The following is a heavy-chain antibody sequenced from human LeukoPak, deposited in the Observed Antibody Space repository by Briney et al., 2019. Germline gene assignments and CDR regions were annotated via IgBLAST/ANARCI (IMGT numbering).Heavy chain of an antibody. J-gene: IGHJ1*01. CDR2: IYYSGST. D-gene: IGHD3-22*01. CDR1: GGSISSYY. V-gene: IGHV4-59*12. CDR3: AGLYRYYDSSGYFQH. Sequence: SETLSLTCTVSGGSISSYYWSWIRQPPGKGLEWIGYIYYSGSTNYNPSLKSRVTMSVDTSKNQFSLKLSSVTAADTAVYYCAGLYRYYDSSGYFQHWGQGTLVTVSS.